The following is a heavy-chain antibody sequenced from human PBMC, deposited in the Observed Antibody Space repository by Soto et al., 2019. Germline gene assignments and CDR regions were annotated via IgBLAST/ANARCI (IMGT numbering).Heavy chain of an antibody. Sequence: LSLTCTVSGGAISSGGYYWSWIRQHPGKGLEWIGYIYYSGSTYYNPSLKSRVTISVDTSKNQFSLKLSSVTAADTAVYYCARSIGPRGDSFDYWGQGTLVTVSS. CDR1: GGAISSGGYY. CDR3: ARSIGPRGDSFDY. V-gene: IGHV4-31*03. J-gene: IGHJ4*02. D-gene: IGHD2-21*02. CDR2: IYYSGST.